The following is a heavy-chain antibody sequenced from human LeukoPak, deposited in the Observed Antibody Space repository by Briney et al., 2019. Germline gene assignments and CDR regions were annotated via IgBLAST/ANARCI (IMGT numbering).Heavy chain of an antibody. J-gene: IGHJ6*02. CDR2: INPNSGGT. Sequence: ASVKVSCKASGYTFTGYYMHWVRQAPGQGLEWMGWINPNSGGTNYAQKFQGRVTMTRDTSISTAYMELSRLRSDDTAVYYCARFPRPVGYYYGMDVWGQGTTVTVSS. CDR1: GYTFTGYY. CDR3: ARFPRPVGYYYGMDV. V-gene: IGHV1-2*02.